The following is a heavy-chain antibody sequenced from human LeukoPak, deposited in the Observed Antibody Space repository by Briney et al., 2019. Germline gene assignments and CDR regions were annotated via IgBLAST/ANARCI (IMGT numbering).Heavy chain of an antibody. CDR3: ARGTDFYGHYAFDI. V-gene: IGHV1-69*13. CDR1: GGTFSSYA. CDR2: IIPIFGTA. Sequence: SVKVSCKGSGGTFSSYAISWVRQAPGQGLEWMGGIIPIFGTANYAQKFQGRVTITADESTSTAYMELSSLRSEDTAVYYCARGTDFYGHYAFDIWGQGTMVTVSS. D-gene: IGHD4-17*01. J-gene: IGHJ3*02.